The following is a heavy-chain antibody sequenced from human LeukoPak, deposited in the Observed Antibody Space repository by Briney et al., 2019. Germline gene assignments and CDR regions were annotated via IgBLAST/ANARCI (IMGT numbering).Heavy chain of an antibody. Sequence: GGSLRLSCEASRFTFSSYPMHWVRQAPGKGLEWVPVISYDGSKKYYADSVKGRFTISRDNSKNTLYLQMNSLRAEDTAVYYCATALVVVAATALAGSDYWGQGTLVTVSS. J-gene: IGHJ4*02. CDR3: ATALVVVAATALAGSDY. CDR2: ISYDGSKK. V-gene: IGHV3-30*04. D-gene: IGHD2-15*01. CDR1: RFTFSSYP.